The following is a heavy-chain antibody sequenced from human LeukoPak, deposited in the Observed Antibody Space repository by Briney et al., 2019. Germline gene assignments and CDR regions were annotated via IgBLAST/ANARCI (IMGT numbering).Heavy chain of an antibody. CDR3: ARGTAGYCSGGSCYSGYTQYYYYYYGMDV. Sequence: SETLSLTCAVSGGSISSGGYSWSWIRQPPGKGLEWIGYIYHSGSTYYNPSLKSRVTISVDRSKNQFSLKLSSVTAADTAVYYCARGTAGYCSGGSCYSGYTQYYYYYYGMDVWGQGTTVTVSS. CDR2: IYHSGST. CDR1: GGSISSGGYS. V-gene: IGHV4-30-2*01. J-gene: IGHJ6*02. D-gene: IGHD2-15*01.